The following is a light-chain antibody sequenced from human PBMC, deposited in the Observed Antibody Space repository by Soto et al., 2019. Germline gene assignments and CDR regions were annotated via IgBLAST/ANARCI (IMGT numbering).Light chain of an antibody. CDR1: RSINSRY. V-gene: IGKV3-20*01. Sequence: EIVLTQSPGTLSLSPGERATLSCRASRSINSRYLAWYQQKPGQAPRLLIYGASSRATGIPDRFSGSGSGTDFTLTISRLEPEDCAVYHCHQYGYSPNAFGQGTKLEIK. CDR2: GAS. J-gene: IGKJ2*01. CDR3: HQYGYSPNA.